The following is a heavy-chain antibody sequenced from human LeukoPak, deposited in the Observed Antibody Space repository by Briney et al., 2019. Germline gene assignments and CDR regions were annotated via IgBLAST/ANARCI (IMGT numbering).Heavy chain of an antibody. CDR3: ARTYDFGRGPPGDAFDN. Sequence: GGSLRLSCAASGFTFSSYSMNWVRQAPGKGLEWVSYISGSSSTIYSADSVKGRFTISRDNAKNSLFLQMNSLRADDTAVYYCARTYDFGRGPPGDAFDNWGPGTSVIVSS. CDR2: ISGSSSTI. J-gene: IGHJ3*02. CDR1: GFTFSSYS. D-gene: IGHD3-3*01. V-gene: IGHV3-48*01.